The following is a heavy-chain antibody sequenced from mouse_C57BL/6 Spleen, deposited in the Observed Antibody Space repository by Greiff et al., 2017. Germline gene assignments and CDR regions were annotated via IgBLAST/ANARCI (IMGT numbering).Heavy chain of an antibody. Sequence: QVTLKECGPGILQPSQTLSLTCTFSGFSLTTFGMGVGWLRQPSGKGLEWLALTWWDDAKYYNPALKSRLTISKATSKNPVFLKIGNVDTADTTTYYCTRSGNYAMDYWGQGTSVTVSS. V-gene: IGHV8-8*01. CDR3: TRSGNYAMDY. CDR1: GFSLTTFGMG. J-gene: IGHJ4*01. D-gene: IGHD1-1*02. CDR2: TWWDDAK.